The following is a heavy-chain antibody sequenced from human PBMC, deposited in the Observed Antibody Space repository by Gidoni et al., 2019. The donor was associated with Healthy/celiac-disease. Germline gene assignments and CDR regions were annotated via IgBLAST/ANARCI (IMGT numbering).Heavy chain of an antibody. Sequence: QVQLQQWGAGLLKPSETLSLTCAVYGGSFSGYYCSWIRQPPGKGLEWIGEINHSGSTNYNPALKSRVTISVDTSKNQFSLKLSSVTAADTAVYYCARGLRYSSGYHSIWGQGTLVTVSS. D-gene: IGHD3-22*01. CDR1: GGSFSGYY. J-gene: IGHJ4*02. CDR3: ARGLRYSSGYHSI. V-gene: IGHV4-34*01. CDR2: INHSGST.